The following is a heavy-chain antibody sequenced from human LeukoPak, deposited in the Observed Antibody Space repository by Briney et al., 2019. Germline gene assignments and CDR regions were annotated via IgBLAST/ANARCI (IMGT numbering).Heavy chain of an antibody. CDR2: IYFSGTT. V-gene: IGHV4-59*01. Sequence: SETLSLTCTGSGGSISNYYWSWLRQPPGKGLEWIGYIYFSGTTNINPSLKSRVTISVDMSKNQFSLKLSSVTAADTAVYYCAREDPQTTVPEGLDVWGQGTTVTVSS. J-gene: IGHJ6*02. CDR1: GGSISNYY. D-gene: IGHD4-17*01. CDR3: AREDPQTTVPEGLDV.